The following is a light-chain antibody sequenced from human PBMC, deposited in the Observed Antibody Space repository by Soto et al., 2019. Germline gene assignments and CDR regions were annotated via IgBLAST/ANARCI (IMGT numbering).Light chain of an antibody. CDR1: QSVTSKY. CDR3: QHYVTSLTT. J-gene: IGKJ1*01. V-gene: IGKV3-20*01. CDR2: GAS. Sequence: EIVLTQSPGTLSLSPGERATLSCGASQSVTSKYLAWYQQKPGQAPRLLIFGASIRVTGIPDRFIGSGSGTAFTLTISRLEPQDFAVYYCQHYVTSLTTFGQGTKVDIK.